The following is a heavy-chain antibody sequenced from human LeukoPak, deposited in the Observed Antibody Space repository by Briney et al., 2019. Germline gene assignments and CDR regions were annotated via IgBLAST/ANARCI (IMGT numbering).Heavy chain of an antibody. Sequence: PSETLSLTCAVYGGSFSGYYWSWIRQPPGKGLEWIGEINHSGSTNYNPSLKSRVTISVDTSKNQFSLKLSSVTAADTAVCYCARGREYDFWSGYRRYFDYWGQGTLVTVSS. CDR2: INHSGST. D-gene: IGHD3-3*01. J-gene: IGHJ4*02. CDR1: GGSFSGYY. V-gene: IGHV4-34*01. CDR3: ARGREYDFWSGYRRYFDY.